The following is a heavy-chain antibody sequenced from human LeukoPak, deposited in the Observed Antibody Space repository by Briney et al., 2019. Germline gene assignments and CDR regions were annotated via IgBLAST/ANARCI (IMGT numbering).Heavy chain of an antibody. CDR1: GGSISSYY. Sequence: SETLSLTCTVSGGSISSYYWSWIRQPPGKGLEWIGYIYYSGSTNYNPSLKSRVTISVDTSKNQFSLKLSSVTAADTAVYYCARGGAYYYGSGSPNTYWGQGTLVTVSS. CDR2: IYYSGST. CDR3: ARGGAYYYGSGSPNTY. V-gene: IGHV4-59*12. D-gene: IGHD3-10*01. J-gene: IGHJ4*02.